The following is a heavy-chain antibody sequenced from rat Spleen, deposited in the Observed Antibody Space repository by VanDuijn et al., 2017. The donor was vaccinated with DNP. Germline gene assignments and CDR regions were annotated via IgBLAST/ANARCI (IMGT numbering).Heavy chain of an antibody. Sequence: EVLLVESDGGLVQPGRSLKLSCAVSGFTFSDYYMAWVRQAPAKGLEWVATLSYNGGTPYYRDSVKGRFTISRANAQSTLYLQMDSLRSEYTATYYCARHRTTSPYYYVMDAWGQGASVTVSS. CDR3: ARHRTTSPYYYVMDA. CDR2: LSYNGGTP. V-gene: IGHV5-7*01. D-gene: IGHD1-10*01. CDR1: GFTFSDYY. J-gene: IGHJ4*01.